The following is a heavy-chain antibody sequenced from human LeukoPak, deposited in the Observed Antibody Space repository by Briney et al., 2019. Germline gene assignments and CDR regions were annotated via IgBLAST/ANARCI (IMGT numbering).Heavy chain of an antibody. V-gene: IGHV4-59*01. CDR1: GDSFRSYY. J-gene: IGHJ5*01. D-gene: IGHD3-3*01. Sequence: SETLSLTCTVSGDSFRSYYWSWIRQPPGKGLEWIGYIYYSGSTNYNPSLKSRVTISVDTSQNQFSLKLNSVTAADTAVYYCARGRNLEWFDYWGQGTLDTVSS. CDR3: ARGRNLEWFDY. CDR2: IYYSGST.